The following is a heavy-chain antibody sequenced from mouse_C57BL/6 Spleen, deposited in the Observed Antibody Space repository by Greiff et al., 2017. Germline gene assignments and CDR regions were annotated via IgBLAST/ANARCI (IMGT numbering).Heavy chain of an antibody. CDR1: GYSITSGYY. CDR3: ARGGYFDV. V-gene: IGHV3-6*01. CDR2: ISYDGSN. J-gene: IGHJ1*03. Sequence: EVQLVESGPGLVKPSQSLSLTCSVTGYSITSGYYWNWIRQFPGNKLEWMGYISYDGSNNYNPSLKNRISITRDTSKNQFFLKLNSVTTEDTATYYCARGGYFDVWGTWTTVTVSS.